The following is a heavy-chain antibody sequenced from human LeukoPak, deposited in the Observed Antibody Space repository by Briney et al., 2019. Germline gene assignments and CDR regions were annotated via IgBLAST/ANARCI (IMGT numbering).Heavy chain of an antibody. J-gene: IGHJ4*02. D-gene: IGHD3-22*01. Sequence: SETLSLTCAVSGYSISSGYYWGWIRQPPGKGLEWIGSIYHSGSTYYNPSLKSRVTISVDTSKNQFSLKLSSVTAADTAVYYCAREPPVEDYYDSSGYSIDYWGQGTLVTVSS. CDR1: GYSISSGYY. V-gene: IGHV4-38-2*02. CDR2: IYHSGST. CDR3: AREPPVEDYYDSSGYSIDY.